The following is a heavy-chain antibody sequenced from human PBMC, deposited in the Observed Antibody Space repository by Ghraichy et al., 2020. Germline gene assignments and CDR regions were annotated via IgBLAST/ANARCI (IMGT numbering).Heavy chain of an antibody. Sequence: SETLSPTCAVSGGSISSGGYYWSWIRQHPGKGLEWIGYIYYSGSTYYNPSLKSRVLITLDTSNNQFSLKLSSVTAADTAVYYCARCSPEGYSFGHAHVDYWGQGTLVTVSS. CDR2: IYYSGST. CDR3: ARCSPEGYSFGHAHVDY. V-gene: IGHV4-31*11. J-gene: IGHJ4*02. CDR1: GGSISSGGYY. D-gene: IGHD5-18*01.